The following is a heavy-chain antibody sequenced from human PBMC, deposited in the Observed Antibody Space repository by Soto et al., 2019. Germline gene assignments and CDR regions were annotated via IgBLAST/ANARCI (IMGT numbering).Heavy chain of an antibody. CDR2: MYYSGST. CDR1: GDSITSSNYY. V-gene: IGHV4-39*01. CDR3: ATTTGY. J-gene: IGHJ4*02. Sequence: QLQLQESGPGLVKPSETLSLTCIVSGDSITSSNYYWVWVRPPPGKGVEWIGSMYYSGSTYYNASLKSGVTIPVDTSKSQFFLKLSSVTAADTAVYYCATTTGYWRQGTLVTVSS. D-gene: IGHD1-1*01.